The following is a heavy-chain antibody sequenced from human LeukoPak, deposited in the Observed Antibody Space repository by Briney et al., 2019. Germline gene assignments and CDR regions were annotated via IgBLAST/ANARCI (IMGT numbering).Heavy chain of an antibody. Sequence: GASVKLSCKASGGTFSSDAISWGRQAPGQGLEWMGRIIPIFGIANYAQKFQGRVTITADKSTSTAYMELSSLRSEDTAVYYCARDLGPLRGGFWFDPWGQGTLVTVSS. D-gene: IGHD3-16*01. CDR1: GGTFSSDA. V-gene: IGHV1-69*04. CDR3: ARDLGPLRGGFWFDP. CDR2: IIPIFGIA. J-gene: IGHJ5*02.